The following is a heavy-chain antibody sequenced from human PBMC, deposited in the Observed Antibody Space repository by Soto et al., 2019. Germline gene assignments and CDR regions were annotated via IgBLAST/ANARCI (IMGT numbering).Heavy chain of an antibody. CDR1: GFTFSDYW. CDR3: ARTGVFDY. D-gene: IGHD7-27*01. CDR2: IKQDETEK. Sequence: EVPLVESGGGLVQPGGSLRLSCAASGFTFSDYWMSWVRQAPVKGLEWVARIKQDETEKHYVDSVKGRFSISRDNAKNSLFLQLTSRTAEATATYSCARTGVFDYWGQGTLVTVSS. V-gene: IGHV3-7*01. J-gene: IGHJ4*02.